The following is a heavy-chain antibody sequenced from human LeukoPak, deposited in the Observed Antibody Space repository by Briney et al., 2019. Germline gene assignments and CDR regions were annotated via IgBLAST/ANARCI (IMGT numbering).Heavy chain of an antibody. D-gene: IGHD2-15*01. CDR2: ISGSGSGGST. CDR1: GFTFSNSA. V-gene: IGHV3-23*01. Sequence: GGSLRLSCAASGFTFSNSAMSWVRQAPGKGLEWVSSISGSGSGGSTYYADSVKGRFTISRDNAKNTLYLQMNSLRAEDTAVYYCASSPATLYYYYYYMDVWGKGTTVTVSS. J-gene: IGHJ6*03. CDR3: ASSPATLYYYYYYMDV.